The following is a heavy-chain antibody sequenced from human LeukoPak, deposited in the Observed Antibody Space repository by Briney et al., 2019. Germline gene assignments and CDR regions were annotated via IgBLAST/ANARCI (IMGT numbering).Heavy chain of an antibody. J-gene: IGHJ4*02. CDR2: ISGSGGST. CDR1: GFTFSSYA. D-gene: IGHD2-2*01. Sequence: PGGSLRLSCAASGFTFSSYAMSWVRQAPGKGLEWVSAISGSGGSTYYADSVKGRFTISRDNSKNTLYLQMNSLRAEDTAVYYCAKGTRPYCSSTSCYLTYFDYWGQGTLVTVSS. V-gene: IGHV3-23*01. CDR3: AKGTRPYCSSTSCYLTYFDY.